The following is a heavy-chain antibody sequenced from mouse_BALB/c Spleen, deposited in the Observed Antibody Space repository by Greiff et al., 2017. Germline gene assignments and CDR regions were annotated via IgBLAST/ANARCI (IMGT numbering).Heavy chain of an antibody. V-gene: IGHV8-12*01. J-gene: IGHJ1*01. CDR3: ARRGGLYYGNIGWYFDV. Sequence: QVTLKECGPGILQPSQTLSLTCSFSGFSLSTSGMGVSWIRQPSGKGLEWLAHIYWDDDKRYNPSLKSRLTISKDTSSNQVFLKITSVDTADTATYYCARRGGLYYGNIGWYFDVWGAGTTVTVSS. CDR1: GFSLSTSGMG. D-gene: IGHD2-1*01. CDR2: IYWDDDK.